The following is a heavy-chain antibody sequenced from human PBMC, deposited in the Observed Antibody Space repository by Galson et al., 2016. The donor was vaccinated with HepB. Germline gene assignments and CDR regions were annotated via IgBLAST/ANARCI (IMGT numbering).Heavy chain of an antibody. CDR3: AKDGGTWGYYYGDWNLDL. V-gene: IGHV3-23*01. J-gene: IGHJ2*01. Sequence: SLRLSCAAFGFTFRDSTMTWVRQAPGKGLHWVSTITGSGVSSYYADSVKGRFTTSRDNSKNILYLQMNSLRADDTAVYYCAKDGGTWGYYYGDWNLDLWGRGTLVTVSS. CDR1: GFTFRDST. CDR2: ITGSGVSS. D-gene: IGHD3-16*01.